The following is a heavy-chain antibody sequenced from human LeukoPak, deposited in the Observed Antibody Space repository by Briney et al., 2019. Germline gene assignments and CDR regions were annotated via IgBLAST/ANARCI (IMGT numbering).Heavy chain of an antibody. CDR3: AGDLDFWTGSKGGY. V-gene: IGHV3-74*01. CDR2: INSDESTT. CDR1: GSTFSSYW. D-gene: IGHD3/OR15-3a*01. Sequence: PGGSLRLSCAASGSTFSSYWMHWVRQAPGKGLVWVSRINSDESTTNYADSVKGRFTISRDNARNTLYPQMNSLRAEDTAVYYCAGDLDFWTGSKGGYWGQGTLVTVSS. J-gene: IGHJ4*02.